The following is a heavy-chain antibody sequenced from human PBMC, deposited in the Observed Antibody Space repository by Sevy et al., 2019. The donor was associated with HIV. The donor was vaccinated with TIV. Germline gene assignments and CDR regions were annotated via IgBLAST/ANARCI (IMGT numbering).Heavy chain of an antibody. CDR3: ARGNGYYYDSSGYYSRFDY. D-gene: IGHD3-22*01. V-gene: IGHV7-4-1*02. Sequence: ASVKVSCKASGYTFTSYAMNWVRQAPGQGLEWMGWINTNTGNPTYAQGFTGRFVFSLDTSVSTAYVQISSLKAEDTAVYYCARGNGYYYDSSGYYSRFDYWGQEPWSPSPQ. CDR1: GYTFTSYA. J-gene: IGHJ4*01. CDR2: INTNTGNP.